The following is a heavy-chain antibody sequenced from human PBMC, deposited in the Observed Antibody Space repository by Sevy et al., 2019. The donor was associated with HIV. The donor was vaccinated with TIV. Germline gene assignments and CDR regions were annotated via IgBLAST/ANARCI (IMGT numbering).Heavy chain of an antibody. CDR3: AKEGGSYYYYYGMDV. J-gene: IGHJ6*02. V-gene: IGHV3-21*01. Sequence: WGSLRLSCAASGSTFSSSTMNWVRQAPGKGLEWVSSISSSSTFIYYADSLKGRFTISRDNAKNSLYLQMNSRSAEDTAVYYCAKEGGSYYYYYGMDVWGQGTTVTVSS. CDR2: ISSSSTFI. CDR1: GSTFSSST. D-gene: IGHD3-16*01.